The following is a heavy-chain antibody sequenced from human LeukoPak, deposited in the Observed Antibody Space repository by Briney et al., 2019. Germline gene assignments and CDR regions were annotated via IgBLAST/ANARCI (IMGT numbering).Heavy chain of an antibody. D-gene: IGHD5-18*01. CDR3: ARDRGYSYGTDY. J-gene: IGHJ4*02. Sequence: GGSLRLSCAPSGFTFSSYSMNWVRQAPGKGLGWVSSISSSSSYIYYADSVKGRFTISRDNAKNSLYLQMNSLRAEDTAVYYCARDRGYSYGTDYWGQGTLVTVSS. V-gene: IGHV3-21*01. CDR1: GFTFSSYS. CDR2: ISSSSSYI.